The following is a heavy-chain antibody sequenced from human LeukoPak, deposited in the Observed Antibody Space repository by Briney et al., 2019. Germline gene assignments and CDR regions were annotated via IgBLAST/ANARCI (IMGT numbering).Heavy chain of an antibody. D-gene: IGHD6-19*01. CDR3: AKERSSGWPFDY. V-gene: IGHV3-21*04. J-gene: IGHJ4*02. CDR2: ISSSSSYI. CDR1: GFAFSSYS. Sequence: PGGSLRLSCAASGFAFSSYSMNWVRQAPGKGLEWVSSISSSSSYIYYADSVKGRFTISRDNAKNSLYLQMNSLRADDTAVYYCAKERSSGWPFDYWGQGTLVTVSS.